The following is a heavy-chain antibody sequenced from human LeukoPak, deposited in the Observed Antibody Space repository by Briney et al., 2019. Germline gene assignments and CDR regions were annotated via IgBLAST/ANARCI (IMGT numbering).Heavy chain of an antibody. V-gene: IGHV5-51*01. CDR1: GYSFTSYW. D-gene: IGHD1-26*01. CDR3: ARRPSIVGATIWYFDL. J-gene: IGHJ2*01. CDR2: IYPGDSDT. Sequence: GESLTISCKGSGYSFTSYWIGWVRQMPGKGLGWMGIIYPGDSDTRYSPSFQGQVTISADKSISTAYLQWSSLKASDTAMYYCARRPSIVGATIWYFDLWGRGTLVTVSS.